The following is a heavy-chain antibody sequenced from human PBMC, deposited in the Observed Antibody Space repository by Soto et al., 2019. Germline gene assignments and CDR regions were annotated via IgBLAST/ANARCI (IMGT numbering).Heavy chain of an antibody. J-gene: IGHJ4*02. D-gene: IGHD3-3*01. CDR3: ATDGPGGFFDY. Sequence: GGSLRLSCAASGFTFSTAWINWVRQAPGKGLEWVININYDGSERQYADSLKGRFTIARDNAKNSVYLQMSSLGVEDTAVYYCATDGPGGFFDYWGQGAQVTVSS. V-gene: IGHV3-7*03. CDR2: INYDGSER. CDR1: GFTFSTAW.